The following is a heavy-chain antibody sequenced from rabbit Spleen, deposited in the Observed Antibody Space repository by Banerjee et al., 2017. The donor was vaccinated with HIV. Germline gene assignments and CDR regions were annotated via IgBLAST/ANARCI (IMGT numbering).Heavy chain of an antibody. D-gene: IGHD1-1*01. J-gene: IGHJ2*01. CDR1: GFSFSSNW. Sequence: LEESGGGLVKPGGTLTLTCTVSGFSFSSNWICWVRQAPGKGLEWIACIDTSDGDTDYANWPKGRFAISKTSSTTVTLQVTSLTAADTATYFCARNYVNAFDPWGQGTLVTVS. CDR2: IDTSDGDT. V-gene: IGHV1S45*01. CDR3: ARNYVNAFDP.